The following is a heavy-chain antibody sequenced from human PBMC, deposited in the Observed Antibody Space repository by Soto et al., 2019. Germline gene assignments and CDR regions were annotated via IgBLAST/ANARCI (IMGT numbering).Heavy chain of an antibody. CDR1: RFSFGTYG. J-gene: IGHJ3*02. CDR3: AKDWRHNYATDAFDI. V-gene: IGHV3-30*18. D-gene: IGHD2-2*01. Sequence: PGGPVRLSCAASRFSFGTYGMPWVLQAPGKGLEWVGVISSDGSEKYYADSVTGRFTIYRDNSKNTLYLEMNSLTTEDTAVLLCAKDWRHNYATDAFDIRGQGTMVTV. CDR2: ISSDGSEK.